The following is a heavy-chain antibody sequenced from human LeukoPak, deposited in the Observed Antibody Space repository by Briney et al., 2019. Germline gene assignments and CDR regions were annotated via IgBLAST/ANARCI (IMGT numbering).Heavy chain of an antibody. Sequence: ASVKVSCKASGYTFTSYGISWVRQAPGQGLEWMGWISAYNGNTNYAQKLQGGVTMTTDTSTSTAYMELSSLRSEDTAVYYCATGQTVTTYYYYMDVWGKGTTVTVSS. CDR1: GYTFTSYG. J-gene: IGHJ6*03. CDR3: ATGQTVTTYYYYMDV. V-gene: IGHV1-18*01. D-gene: IGHD4-17*01. CDR2: ISAYNGNT.